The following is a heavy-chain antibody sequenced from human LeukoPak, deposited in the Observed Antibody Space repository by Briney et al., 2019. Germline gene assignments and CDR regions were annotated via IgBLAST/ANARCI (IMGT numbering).Heavy chain of an antibody. Sequence: SVKVSCKASGGTFSSYAISWVRQAPGQGLEWMGGIIPIFGTANYAQKFQGRVTITADKSTSTPYMELSSLRSEDTAVYYCATRGQWLVKGDYFDYWGQGTLVTVSS. CDR3: ATRGQWLVKGDYFDY. CDR2: IIPIFGTA. V-gene: IGHV1-69*06. D-gene: IGHD6-19*01. J-gene: IGHJ4*02. CDR1: GGTFSSYA.